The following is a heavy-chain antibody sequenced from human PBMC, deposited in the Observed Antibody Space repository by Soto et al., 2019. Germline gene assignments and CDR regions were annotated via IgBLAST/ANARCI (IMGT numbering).Heavy chain of an antibody. CDR2: IYYSGST. CDR3: ARVGTYSSGSSREYYFDY. V-gene: IGHV4-59*01. CDR1: GGSISSYY. J-gene: IGHJ4*02. D-gene: IGHD6-19*01. Sequence: SETLSLTCTVSGGSISSYYWSWIRQPPGKGLEWIGYIYYSGSTNYNPSLKSRVTISVDTSKNQFSLKLSSVTAADTAVYYCARVGTYSSGSSREYYFDYWGQGTLVTVSS.